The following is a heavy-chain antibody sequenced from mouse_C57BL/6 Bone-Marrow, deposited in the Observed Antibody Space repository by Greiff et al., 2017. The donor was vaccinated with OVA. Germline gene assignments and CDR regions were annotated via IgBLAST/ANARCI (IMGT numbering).Heavy chain of an antibody. CDR2: SRNKANDYTT. J-gene: IGHJ4*01. D-gene: IGHD1-1*01. Sequence: EVKLMESGGGLVQSGRSLRLSCATSGFTFRDFYMEWVRQAPGKGLEWIAASRNKANDYTTEYSASVKGRFIVSRDTSQSILYLQMNALRAEDTAIYYCARDAAVVEGSSAMDYWGQGTSVTVSS. CDR3: ARDAAVVEGSSAMDY. V-gene: IGHV7-1*01. CDR1: GFTFRDFY.